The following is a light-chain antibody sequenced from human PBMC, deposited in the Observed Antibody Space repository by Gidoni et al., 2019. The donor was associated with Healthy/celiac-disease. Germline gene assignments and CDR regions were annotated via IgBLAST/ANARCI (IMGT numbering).Light chain of an antibody. Sequence: DIVMTQSPDSLDVSLGERATINCKSSQSVLYSSNNKNYLAWYQQKQGQPPKLLIYWASTRESGVPDRFSGSGSGTDFTLTISSLQAEDVAVYYCQQYYSTPRTFGQGTKVEI. CDR3: QQYYSTPRT. CDR2: WAS. CDR1: QSVLYSSNNKNY. J-gene: IGKJ1*01. V-gene: IGKV4-1*01.